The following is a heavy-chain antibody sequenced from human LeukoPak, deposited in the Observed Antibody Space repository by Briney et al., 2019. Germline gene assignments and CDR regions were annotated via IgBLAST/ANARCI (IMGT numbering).Heavy chain of an antibody. CDR1: GFTFSSYW. J-gene: IGHJ4*02. CDR3: AKRTSGWYFDY. V-gene: IGHV3-74*01. Sequence: PGGSLRLSCAASGFTFSSYWMHWVRQAPGKGLVWVSRINSDGSSTSYADSVKGRFTISRDNAKNTLYLQMNSLRAEDTAVYYCAKRTSGWYFDYWGQGTLVTVSS. D-gene: IGHD6-19*01. CDR2: INSDGSST.